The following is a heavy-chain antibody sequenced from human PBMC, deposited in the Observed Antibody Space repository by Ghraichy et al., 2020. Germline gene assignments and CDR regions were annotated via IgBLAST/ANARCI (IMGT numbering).Heavy chain of an antibody. V-gene: IGHV3-21*01. D-gene: IGHD4-11*01. CDR1: GFTFSSYS. Sequence: GEPLNISCAASGFTFSSYSMNWVRQAPGKGLEWVSSISSSSSYIYYADSVKGRFTISRDNAKNSLYLQMNSLRAEDTAVYYCARNRAQYPQSPEDYWGQGTLVTVSS. J-gene: IGHJ4*02. CDR2: ISSSSSYI. CDR3: ARNRAQYPQSPEDY.